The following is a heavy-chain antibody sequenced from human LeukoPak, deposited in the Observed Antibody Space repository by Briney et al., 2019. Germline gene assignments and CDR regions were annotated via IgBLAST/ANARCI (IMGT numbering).Heavy chain of an antibody. CDR3: ARARAAAGIDYFDY. Sequence: SETLSLTCTVSGASISDYYWNWIRQPPGKGLEWIGYIYYSGSTNYNPSLKSRVTISVDTPKNQFSLKLSSVTAADTAVYYCARARAAAGIDYFDYWGQGTLVTVSS. D-gene: IGHD6-13*01. CDR2: IYYSGST. CDR1: GASISDYY. V-gene: IGHV4-59*13. J-gene: IGHJ4*02.